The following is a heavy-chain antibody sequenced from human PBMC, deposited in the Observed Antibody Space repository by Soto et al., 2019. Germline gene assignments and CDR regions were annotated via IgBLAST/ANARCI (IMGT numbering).Heavy chain of an antibody. Sequence: QVQLVESGGGVVQPGRSLRLSCAASGFTFSRYGMHWVRQAPGRGLEWVAVISYDGSNKYYADSVKGRFTISRDNSKNPLYLQMNSLIAEDTAVYYCAKDLGGGWKNFDYWGQGTLVTVSS. CDR1: GFTFSRYG. D-gene: IGHD6-19*01. V-gene: IGHV3-30*18. CDR2: ISYDGSNK. CDR3: AKDLGGGWKNFDY. J-gene: IGHJ4*02.